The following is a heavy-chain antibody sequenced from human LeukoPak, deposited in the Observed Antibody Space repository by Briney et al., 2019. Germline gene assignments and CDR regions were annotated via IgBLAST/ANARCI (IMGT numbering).Heavy chain of an antibody. CDR2: IYYSGST. Sequence: PSETLSLTCTVSGGSISSHYWSWIRQPPGKGLEWIGYIYYSGSTNYNPSLKSRVTISVDTSKNQFSLKLSSVTAADTAVYYCARESTLGYFDPWGQGTLVTVSS. V-gene: IGHV4-59*11. D-gene: IGHD3-16*01. J-gene: IGHJ5*02. CDR1: GGSISSHY. CDR3: ARESTLGYFDP.